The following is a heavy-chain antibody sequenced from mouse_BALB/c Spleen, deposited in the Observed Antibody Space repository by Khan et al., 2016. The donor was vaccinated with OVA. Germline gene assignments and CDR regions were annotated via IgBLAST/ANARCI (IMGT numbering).Heavy chain of an antibody. J-gene: IGHJ4*01. Sequence: EVQLQESGPGLVKPSQSLSLTCTVTGYSITSDYAWNWIRQFPGNKLEWMGYISYSGSTTYNPSLKSRISITRDTSKDQFFLQLKSVTSEDTATYYRASELGRYYAKDYWGQGTSVTVSS. CDR1: GYSITSDYA. V-gene: IGHV3-2*02. D-gene: IGHD4-1*01. CDR2: ISYSGST. CDR3: ASELGRYYAKDY.